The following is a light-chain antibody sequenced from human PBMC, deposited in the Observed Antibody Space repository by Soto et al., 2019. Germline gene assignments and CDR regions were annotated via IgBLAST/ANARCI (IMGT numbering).Light chain of an antibody. CDR2: GAS. V-gene: IGKV3-15*01. Sequence: EIVMTQSPATLCVSPGERATLSCRARQSVSSNFAWYQKKPGQAPRLLIYGASTRATGIPARFSGSGSGTEFTLTISSLQSEDFAVYYCQQYNNWPPATFGPGTKVDIK. CDR3: QQYNNWPPAT. CDR1: QSVSSN. J-gene: IGKJ3*01.